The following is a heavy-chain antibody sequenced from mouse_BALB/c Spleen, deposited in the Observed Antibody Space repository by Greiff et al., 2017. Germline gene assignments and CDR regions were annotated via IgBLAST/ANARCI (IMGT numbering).Heavy chain of an antibody. CDR3: ARTARYYAMDY. CDR2: ILPGSGST. CDR1: GYTFSSYW. J-gene: IGHJ4*01. Sequence: QVQLKESGAELMKPGASVKISCKATGYTFSSYWIEWVKQRPGHGLEWIGEILPGSGSTNYNEKFKGKATFTADTSSNTAYMQLSSLTSEDSAVYYCARTARYYAMDYWGQGTSVTVSS. D-gene: IGHD1-2*01. V-gene: IGHV1-9*01.